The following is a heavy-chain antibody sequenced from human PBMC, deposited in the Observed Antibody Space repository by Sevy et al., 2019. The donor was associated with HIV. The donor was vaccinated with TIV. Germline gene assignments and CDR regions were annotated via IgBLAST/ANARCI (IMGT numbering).Heavy chain of an antibody. V-gene: IGHV3-11*06. Sequence: GGSLRLSCTASGFTFSDYYMSWIRQAPGKGLECFSFISSTTGYTNYADSVKGRFTISRDNAKNSLYLQMNNLRAEDTAVYYCARSLKDWTPSAGHWGQGTLVTVSS. CDR1: GFTFSDYY. CDR3: ARSLKDWTPSAGH. D-gene: IGHD1-1*01. J-gene: IGHJ4*02. CDR2: ISSTTGYT.